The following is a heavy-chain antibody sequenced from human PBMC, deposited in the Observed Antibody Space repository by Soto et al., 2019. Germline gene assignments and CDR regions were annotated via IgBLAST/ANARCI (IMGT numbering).Heavy chain of an antibody. CDR1: GYTFTSYD. Sequence: QVQLVQSGAEVKKPGASVKVSCKASGYTFTSYDINWVRQATGQGFEWMGWVNPNNGHTGYAQKFQGRVTMTRNTSISTAYIELDSLRSEDTAVYYCVRLFYYGSGSWVEWGQGTLVTFSS. V-gene: IGHV1-8*01. CDR2: VNPNNGHT. CDR3: VRLFYYGSGSWVE. D-gene: IGHD3-10*01. J-gene: IGHJ4*02.